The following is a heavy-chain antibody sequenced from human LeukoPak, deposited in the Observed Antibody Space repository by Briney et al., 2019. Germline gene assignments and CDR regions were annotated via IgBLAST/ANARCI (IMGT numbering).Heavy chain of an antibody. CDR3: VKGGDVAVVPAAGPYYAMDV. J-gene: IGHJ6*02. CDR2: ISRRGDSK. D-gene: IGHD2-2*01. Sequence: GGSLRLSCVASGFTLSSYTINWVRRAPGKGLEWVSVISRRGDSKYYADSVKGRFTISRDNSKNTVFLQRNSLSADDTATYYCVKGGDVAVVPAAGPYYAMDVWGQGTTVTVSS. V-gene: IGHV3-23*01. CDR1: GFTLSSYT.